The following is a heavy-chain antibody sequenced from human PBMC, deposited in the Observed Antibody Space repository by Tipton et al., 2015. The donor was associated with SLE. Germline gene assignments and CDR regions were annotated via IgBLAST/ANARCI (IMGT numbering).Heavy chain of an antibody. CDR3: ARYSDYYDSSADYRAFFDY. Sequence: TLSLTCTVSGGSITSYYWSWIRQPAGKGLEWIGRIYTSGSTNYNPSLKSRVTISVDTSKNQFSLKLSSVTAADTAVYYCARYSDYYDSSADYRAFFDYWGQGTLVTVSS. CDR2: IYTSGST. CDR1: GGSITSYY. J-gene: IGHJ4*02. D-gene: IGHD3-22*01. V-gene: IGHV4-4*07.